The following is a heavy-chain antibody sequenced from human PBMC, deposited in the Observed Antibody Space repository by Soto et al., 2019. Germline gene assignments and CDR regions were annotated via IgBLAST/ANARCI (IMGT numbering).Heavy chain of an antibody. CDR1: GGTFSSYT. CDR3: ARDGPPTYGDYAFDI. CDR2: IIPILGIA. V-gene: IGHV1-69*08. J-gene: IGHJ3*02. Sequence: QVQLVQSGAEVKKPGSSVKVSCKASGGTFSSYTISWVRQAPGQGLEWMGRIIPILGIANYAQKFQGRVTITADKSTSTAYMELSRLRSEDTAVYYCARDGPPTYGDYAFDIWGQGTMVTVSS. D-gene: IGHD4-17*01.